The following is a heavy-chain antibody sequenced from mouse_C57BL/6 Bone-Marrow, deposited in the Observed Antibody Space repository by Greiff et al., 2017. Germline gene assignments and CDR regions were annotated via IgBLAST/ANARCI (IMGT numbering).Heavy chain of an antibody. CDR1: GFTFSSYA. CDR2: ISDGGSYT. V-gene: IGHV5-4*01. Sequence: EVQVEESGGGLVKPGGSLKLSCAASGFTFSSYAMSWVRQTPEKRLEWVATISDGGSYTYYPDNVKGRCTISRDNAKNNLYLQMSHLKSEDTAMYYCARDRGFYYAMDYWGQGTSVTVSS. CDR3: ARDRGFYYAMDY. J-gene: IGHJ4*01.